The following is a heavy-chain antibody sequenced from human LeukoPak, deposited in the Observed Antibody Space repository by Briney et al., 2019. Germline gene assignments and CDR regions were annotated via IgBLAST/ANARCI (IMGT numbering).Heavy chain of an antibody. J-gene: IGHJ4*02. D-gene: IGHD3-3*01. CDR3: AREGFLEWLAYDY. Sequence: PGGSLRLFCAASGFTFSSYSMNWVRQAPGKGLEWVSPIRSSSYIYYADSVKGRFTISRDNAKNSLYLQMNSLRAEDTAVYYCAREGFLEWLAYDYWGQGTLVTVSS. CDR1: GFTFSSYS. V-gene: IGHV3-21*01. CDR2: IRSSSYI.